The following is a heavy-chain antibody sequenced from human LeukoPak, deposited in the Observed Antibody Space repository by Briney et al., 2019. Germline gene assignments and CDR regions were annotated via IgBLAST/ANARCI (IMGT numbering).Heavy chain of an antibody. J-gene: IGHJ4*02. Sequence: GGSLRLSCAASGFTFSTYAMHWVRQAPGKGLEWVALISYDGGNKYYADSVKGRFTISRDNSKNTLYLQMNSLRAEDTAVYYCARGTCSGGSCYIFDYWGQGTLVTVSS. CDR3: ARGTCSGGSCYIFDY. D-gene: IGHD2-15*01. CDR2: ISYDGGNK. CDR1: GFTFSTYA. V-gene: IGHV3-30*14.